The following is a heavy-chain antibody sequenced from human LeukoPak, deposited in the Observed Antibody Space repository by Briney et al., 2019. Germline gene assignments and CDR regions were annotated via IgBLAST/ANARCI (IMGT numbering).Heavy chain of an antibody. CDR1: GGSINSYY. Sequence: IPSETLSLTCTVSGGSINSYYWTWIRQPPGKGLEWIGYIYYSGTTNYNPSLKSRVTISVDTSKNQFSLKLSSVTAADTAVYYCAGSRTTGYWFDPWGQGTLVTVSS. D-gene: IGHD1-1*01. CDR2: IYYSGTT. V-gene: IGHV4-59*08. CDR3: AGSRTTGYWFDP. J-gene: IGHJ5*02.